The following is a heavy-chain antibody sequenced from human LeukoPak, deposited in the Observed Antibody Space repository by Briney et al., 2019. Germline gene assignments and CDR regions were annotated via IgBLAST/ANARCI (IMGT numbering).Heavy chain of an antibody. Sequence: SETLSLTCAVYGGSFSGYYWSWIRQPPGKGLEWIGEINHSGSTNYNPSLKSRVTISVDTSKNQFSLKLSSVTAADTAVYYCARINRQQLVLDYWGQGTLVTVSS. CDR1: GGSFSGYY. D-gene: IGHD6-13*01. CDR3: ARINRQQLVLDY. V-gene: IGHV4-34*01. J-gene: IGHJ4*02. CDR2: INHSGST.